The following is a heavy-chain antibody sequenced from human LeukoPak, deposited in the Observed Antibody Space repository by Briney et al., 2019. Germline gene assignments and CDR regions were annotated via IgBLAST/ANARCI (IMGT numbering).Heavy chain of an antibody. V-gene: IGHV4-34*01. D-gene: IGHD3-9*01. CDR3: ARGRNWLSPAIWNY. Sequence: SETLSLTCAVYGGSFSGYYWSWIRQPPGKGREWIGEINHSGSTNYNPSLKSRVTISVDTSKNQFSLKLSSVTAADTAVYYCARGRNWLSPAIWNYWGQGTLVTVSS. CDR2: INHSGST. J-gene: IGHJ4*02. CDR1: GGSFSGYY.